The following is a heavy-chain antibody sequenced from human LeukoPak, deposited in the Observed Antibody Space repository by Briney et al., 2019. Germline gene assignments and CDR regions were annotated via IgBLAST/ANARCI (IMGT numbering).Heavy chain of an antibody. D-gene: IGHD3-16*02. Sequence: PSETLSLTCTVSGGSISSYYWSWIRQSPGKGLECIGYIHYTGSTNYNPSLKSRVTISVETSKNQFSLKLSSVTAADTAVYYCARATGLRLGELSYYFDYWGQGTLVTVSS. CDR2: IHYTGST. J-gene: IGHJ4*02. CDR3: ARATGLRLGELSYYFDY. V-gene: IGHV4-59*01. CDR1: GGSISSYY.